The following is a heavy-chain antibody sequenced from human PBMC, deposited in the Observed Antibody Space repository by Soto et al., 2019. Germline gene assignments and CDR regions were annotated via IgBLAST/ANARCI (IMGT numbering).Heavy chain of an antibody. J-gene: IGHJ4*02. D-gene: IGHD4-17*01. V-gene: IGHV3-73*02. Sequence: EVQLVESGGGLVQPGGSLKLSCAASGFTFSGSAMHWVRQASGKGLEWVGRIRSKANSYATAYAASVKGRFTISRDDSKNTAYLQMNSLKPEDTAVYYCTPVTTQGYWGQGTLVTVSS. CDR3: TPVTTQGY. CDR1: GFTFSGSA. CDR2: IRSKANSYAT.